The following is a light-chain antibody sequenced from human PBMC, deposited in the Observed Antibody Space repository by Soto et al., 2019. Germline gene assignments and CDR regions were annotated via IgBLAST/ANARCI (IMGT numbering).Light chain of an antibody. CDR1: YSNIGAGYE. Sequence: QSVLTQPPSVSGAPGQRVTISCTGSYSNIGAGYEVHWYQQIPGTAPKLLISGHNNRPSGVPDRFFGSKSGTSASLTIIGLQAEDEADYYCQSFDADFVIFGGGTKLTVL. V-gene: IGLV1-40*01. CDR3: QSFDADFVI. CDR2: GHN. J-gene: IGLJ2*01.